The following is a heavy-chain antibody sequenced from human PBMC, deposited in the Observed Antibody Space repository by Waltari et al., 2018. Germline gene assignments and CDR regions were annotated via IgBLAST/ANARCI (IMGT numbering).Heavy chain of an antibody. J-gene: IGHJ5*02. CDR2: IYYSGST. CDR1: GGPISTYY. Sequence: QVQLQESGPGLVTPSETLSLTCTVSGGPISTYYRSLIRTPPGKGLEWIGYIYYSGSTNYNPSLKSRVTISVDTSKNQFSLKLSSVTAADTAVYYCARVGRYYGSGSYLNWFDPWGQGTLVTVSS. CDR3: ARVGRYYGSGSYLNWFDP. V-gene: IGHV4-59*01. D-gene: IGHD3-10*01.